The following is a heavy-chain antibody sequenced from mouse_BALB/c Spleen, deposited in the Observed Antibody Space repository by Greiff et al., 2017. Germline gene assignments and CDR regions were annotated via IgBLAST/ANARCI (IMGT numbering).Heavy chain of an antibody. Sequence: EVNLVESGGGLVQPGGSLKLSCAASGFTFSSYTMSWVRQTPEKRLEWVAYISNGGGSTYYPDTVKGRFTISRDNAKNTLYLQMSSLKSEDTAMYYCAREIYDGYYEAMDYWGQGASVTVSS. CDR1: GFTFSSYT. J-gene: IGHJ4*01. CDR3: AREIYDGYYEAMDY. V-gene: IGHV5-12-2*01. CDR2: ISNGGGST. D-gene: IGHD2-3*01.